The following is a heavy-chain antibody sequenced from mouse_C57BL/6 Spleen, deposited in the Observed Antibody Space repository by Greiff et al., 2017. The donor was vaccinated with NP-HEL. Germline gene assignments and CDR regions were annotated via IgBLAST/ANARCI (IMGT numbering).Heavy chain of an antibody. V-gene: IGHV5-6*01. J-gene: IGHJ2*01. CDR3: ARHGGNYFDY. Sequence: EVQVVESGGDLVKPGGSLKLSCAASGFTFSSYGMSWVRQTPDKRLEWVATISSGGSYTSYPDSVKGRITMSRDNAKNTLYLQMSSLKSEDTAMYYCARHGGNYFDYWGQGTTLTVSS. CDR1: GFTFSSYG. CDR2: ISSGGSYT.